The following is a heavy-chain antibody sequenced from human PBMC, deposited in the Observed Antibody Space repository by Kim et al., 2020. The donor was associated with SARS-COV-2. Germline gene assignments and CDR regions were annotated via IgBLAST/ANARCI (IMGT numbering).Heavy chain of an antibody. CDR2: ISSSSSYI. CDR3: ASVISSGWYRAGLLFDP. J-gene: IGHJ5*02. CDR1: GFTFSSYS. V-gene: IGHV3-21*01. D-gene: IGHD6-19*01. Sequence: GGSLRLSCAASGFTFSSYSMNWVRQAPGKGLEWVSSISSSSSYIYYADSVKGRFTISRDNAKNSLYLQMNSLRAEDTAVYYCASVISSGWYRAGLLFDPWGQGTLVTVSS.